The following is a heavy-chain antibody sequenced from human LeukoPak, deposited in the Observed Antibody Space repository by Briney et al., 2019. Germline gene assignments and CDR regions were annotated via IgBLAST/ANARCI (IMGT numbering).Heavy chain of an antibody. CDR2: IYYSGST. J-gene: IGHJ3*02. Sequence: SETLSLTCAVYGGSFSGYYWSWIRQPPGKGLEWIGYIYYSGSTNYNPSLKSRVTISVDTSKNQFSLKLSSVTAADTAVYYCARAGGDYDAFDIWGQGTMVTVSS. CDR1: GGSFSGYY. CDR3: ARAGGDYDAFDI. D-gene: IGHD4-17*01. V-gene: IGHV4-59*01.